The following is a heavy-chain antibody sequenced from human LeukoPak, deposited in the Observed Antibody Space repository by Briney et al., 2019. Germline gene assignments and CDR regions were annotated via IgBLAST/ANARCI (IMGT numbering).Heavy chain of an antibody. V-gene: IGHV3-30*18. CDR1: GFTFSSYY. Sequence: GGSLRLSCAASGFTFSSYYMHWVRQAPGKGLEWVAVISYDGSNKYYADSVKGRFTISRDNSKNTLYLQMNSLRAEDTAVYYCAKDSHRYCSGGSCYSFDYWGQGTLVTVSS. CDR2: ISYDGSNK. CDR3: AKDSHRYCSGGSCYSFDY. D-gene: IGHD2-15*01. J-gene: IGHJ4*02.